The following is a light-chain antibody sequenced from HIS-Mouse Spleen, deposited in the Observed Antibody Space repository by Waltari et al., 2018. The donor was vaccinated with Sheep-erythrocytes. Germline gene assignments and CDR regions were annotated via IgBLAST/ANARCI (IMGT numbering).Light chain of an antibody. CDR2: EVS. V-gene: IGLV2-14*01. CDR1: SSDVGGYNY. J-gene: IGLJ2*01. CDR3: SSYSGSSTPVV. Sequence: QSALTQPASASGSPGQSITISCTGTSSDVGGYNYVSWYQQHPGKAPKLMIYEVSNRPSGVVHGRFDSTTANKTAPTIAGLQAEDEADYYCSSYSGSSTPVVFGGGTKLTVL.